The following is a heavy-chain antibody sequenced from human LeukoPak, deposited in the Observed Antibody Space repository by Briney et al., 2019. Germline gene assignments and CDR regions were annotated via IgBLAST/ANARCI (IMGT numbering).Heavy chain of an antibody. J-gene: IGHJ4*02. CDR3: ARDAQSGAHSDFNY. CDR1: GFTFRNYA. V-gene: IGHV3-30-3*01. CDR2: ITYNGDIK. D-gene: IGHD1-26*01. Sequence: GGSLRLSCAASGFTFRNYAIHWVRQAPGEGLEWVAIITYNGDIKYYADSVKGRFTISRDDSQNTVFLQMNSLRPEDTAVYYCARDAQSGAHSDFNYWGQGTLVTVSS.